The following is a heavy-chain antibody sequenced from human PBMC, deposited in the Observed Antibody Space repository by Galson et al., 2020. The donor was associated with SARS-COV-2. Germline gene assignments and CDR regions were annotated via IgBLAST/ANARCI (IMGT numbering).Heavy chain of an antibody. J-gene: IGHJ4*02. CDR1: GFPFNTYV. D-gene: IGHD3-10*01. V-gene: IGHV3-23*01. CDR3: VRDLHLWFEELLHPTGY. Sequence: GGSLRLSCSASGFPFNTYVMSWVRQAPGKGLEWVSGISDSGSNTFYADSVKGRFTISRDNSENTLYLQMNSLRGEDTAIYYCVRDLHLWFEELLHPTGYWGQGTLVTVSS. CDR2: ISDSGSNT.